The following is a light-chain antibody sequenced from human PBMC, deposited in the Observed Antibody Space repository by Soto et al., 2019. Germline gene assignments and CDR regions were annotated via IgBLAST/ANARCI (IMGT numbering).Light chain of an antibody. J-gene: IGKJ4*01. Sequence: ESGLTQSPGTLSLSRGERATLSCRASQSVRSSHLAWYQQKPGQAPRLLIYGASSRATGIPDRFSGSGSGTDFTLTISRLEPEDFAVYYCQQYDSSPLTFGGGTKVDIK. CDR2: GAS. V-gene: IGKV3-20*01. CDR3: QQYDSSPLT. CDR1: QSVRSSH.